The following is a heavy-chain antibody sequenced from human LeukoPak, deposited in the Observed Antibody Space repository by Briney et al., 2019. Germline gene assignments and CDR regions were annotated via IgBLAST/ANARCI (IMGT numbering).Heavy chain of an antibody. J-gene: IGHJ4*02. CDR1: GYTFSNYG. CDR2: ISAYNRKT. Sequence: ASVKVSCKDSGYTFSNYGISWVRQAPGQGLKCMGWISAYNRKTDYAQKFQSRVTMTTDTSTSTSYMELRSLRSDDTAVYYCARDRSTHDYWSQGTLVTVSS. CDR3: ARDRSTHDY. V-gene: IGHV1-18*01.